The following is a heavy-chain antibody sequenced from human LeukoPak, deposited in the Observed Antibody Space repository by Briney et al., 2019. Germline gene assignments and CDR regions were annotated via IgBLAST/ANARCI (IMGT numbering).Heavy chain of an antibody. V-gene: IGHV4-30-4*08. CDR2: IYYSGST. CDR1: GGSISSGDYY. J-gene: IGHJ6*03. Sequence: SQALSLTCTVSGGSISSGDYYWSWIRQPPGKGLEWIGYIYYSGSTYYNPSLKSRVTISVDTSKNQFSLKLSSVTAADTAVYYCAREWYCSSTGCYDYYYYYMDVWGKGTTVTVSS. D-gene: IGHD2-2*01. CDR3: AREWYCSSTGCYDYYYYYMDV.